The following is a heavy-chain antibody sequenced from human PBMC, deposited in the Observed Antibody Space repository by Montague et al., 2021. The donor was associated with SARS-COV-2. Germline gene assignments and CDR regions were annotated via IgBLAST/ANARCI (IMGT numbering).Heavy chain of an antibody. J-gene: IGHJ4*02. Sequence: SETLSLTCTVSGGSISSSSYYWGWIRQPPGKGLEWIGSIYYSASTYYNPSLKSRVTISVDTSKNQFSLKLSSVTAADTAVYYCAGHPLGYCSSTSSYVGWGQGTLVTVSS. CDR3: AGHPLGYCSSTSSYVG. D-gene: IGHD2-2*01. CDR1: GGSISSSSYY. CDR2: IYYSAST. V-gene: IGHV4-39*01.